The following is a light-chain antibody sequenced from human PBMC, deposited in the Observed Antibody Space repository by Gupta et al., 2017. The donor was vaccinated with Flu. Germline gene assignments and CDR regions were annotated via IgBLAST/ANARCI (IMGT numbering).Light chain of an antibody. Sequence: SITISCTGTSSDVGGYNYVSWYQQHPGKAPKLMIYEVSNRPSGVSNRFSGSKSGNTASLTISGLQAEDEADYYCSSYTTSSTLVFGEGTKLTVL. CDR2: EVS. CDR1: SSDVGGYNY. J-gene: IGLJ2*01. CDR3: SSYTTSSTLV. V-gene: IGLV2-14*01.